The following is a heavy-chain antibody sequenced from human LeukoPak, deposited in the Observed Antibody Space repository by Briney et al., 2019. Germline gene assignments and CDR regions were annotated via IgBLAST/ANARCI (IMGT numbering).Heavy chain of an antibody. J-gene: IGHJ4*02. CDR3: ARAGIKGYSFDY. D-gene: IGHD5-24*01. CDR1: GFTFSSYS. Sequence: GGSLRLSCAASGFTFSSYSMNWVRQAPGKGLEWVSSISSSSSYIYYADSVKGRFTIPRDNAKNSLYLQMNSLRAEDTAVYYCARAGIKGYSFDYWGQGTLVTVSS. CDR2: ISSSSSYI. V-gene: IGHV3-21*01.